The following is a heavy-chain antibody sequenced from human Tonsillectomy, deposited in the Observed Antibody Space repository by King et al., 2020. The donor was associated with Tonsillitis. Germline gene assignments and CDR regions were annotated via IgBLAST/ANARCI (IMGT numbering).Heavy chain of an antibody. CDR1: GFTFASYS. V-gene: IGHV3-48*01. D-gene: IGHD2-21*02. CDR3: VRETPYDFGSDGYCNLDY. Sequence: VQLVESGGGLVQPGGSLRLSCAASGFTFASYSMDWVRQAPGKGLEWVSYIGTSGSRVYYADSVKGRFTISRDNAMNSLYLQMNSLRAEDTAVYYCVRETPYDFGSDGYCNLDYWGQGTLVTVSS. CDR2: IGTSGSRV. J-gene: IGHJ4*02.